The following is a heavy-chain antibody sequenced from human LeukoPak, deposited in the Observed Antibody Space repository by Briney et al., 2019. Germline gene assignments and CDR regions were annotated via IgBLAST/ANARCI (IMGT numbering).Heavy chain of an antibody. CDR1: GYTFTGYY. V-gene: IGHV1-2*02. Sequence: ASVKVSCKASGYTFTGYYMHWVRQAPGQGLEWMGWINPNSGGTNYAQKFQGRVTMTRDTSISTAYMELSRLRSDDTAVYCCAREGIAAAEFDPWGQGTLVTVSS. D-gene: IGHD6-13*01. CDR2: INPNSGGT. CDR3: AREGIAAAEFDP. J-gene: IGHJ5*02.